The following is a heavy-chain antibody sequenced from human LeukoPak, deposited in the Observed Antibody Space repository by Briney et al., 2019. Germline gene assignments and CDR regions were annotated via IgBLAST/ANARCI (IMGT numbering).Heavy chain of an antibody. CDR1: GGTFSSYA. CDR2: IIPILGTA. D-gene: IGHD3-22*01. CDR3: AREIFGDYDSSGYYNY. J-gene: IGHJ4*02. V-gene: IGHV1-69*04. Sequence: ASVKVSCKASGGTFSSYAISWVRQAPGQGLEWMGRIIPILGTANYAQKFQGRVTITADKSTSTAYMELSSLRSEDTAVYYCAREIFGDYDSSGYYNYWGQGTLVTVSS.